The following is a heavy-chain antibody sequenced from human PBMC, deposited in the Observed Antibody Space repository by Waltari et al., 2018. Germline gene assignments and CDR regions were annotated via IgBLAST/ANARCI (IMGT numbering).Heavy chain of an antibody. J-gene: IGHJ4*02. CDR1: GFTFSSYW. CDR3: ASLRIARYYFDY. D-gene: IGHD6-13*01. V-gene: IGHV3-7*01. Sequence: EVQLVESGGGLVQPGGSLRLSCAASGFTFSSYWMSWVRQAPGKGLEWVANIKQDGSEKYYVDSVKGRVTISRDNAKNSLYLQMNSLRAEDTAVYYCASLRIARYYFDYWGQGTLVTVSS. CDR2: IKQDGSEK.